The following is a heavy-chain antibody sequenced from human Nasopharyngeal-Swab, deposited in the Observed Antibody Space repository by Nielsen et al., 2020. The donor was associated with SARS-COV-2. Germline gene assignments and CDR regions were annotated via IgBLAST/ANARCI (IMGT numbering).Heavy chain of an antibody. Sequence: ASVKVSCKASGYTFTSYYMHWVRQAPGQGLGWMGIINPSGGSTSYAQKFQGRVTMTRDTSTSTVYMELSSLRSEDTAVYYCARDRGVNDYVWGSYRKSDAFDIWGQGTMVTVSS. J-gene: IGHJ3*02. CDR1: GYTFTSYY. CDR2: INPSGGST. CDR3: ARDRGVNDYVWGSYRKSDAFDI. D-gene: IGHD3-16*02. V-gene: IGHV1-46*01.